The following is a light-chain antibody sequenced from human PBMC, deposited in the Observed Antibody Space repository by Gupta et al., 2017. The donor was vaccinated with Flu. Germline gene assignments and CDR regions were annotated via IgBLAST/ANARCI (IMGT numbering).Light chain of an antibody. CDR2: GAS. CDR1: QSVSSSS. V-gene: IGKV3-20*01. Sequence: GTLSLSPGERATLSCRASQSVSSSSLAWYQQKPGQAPRLLIYGASSRATGIPDRFSGSGSGTDFTLTISRLEPEDFAVYFCQQYDTSPETFGQGTKVEIK. CDR3: QQYDTSPET. J-gene: IGKJ1*01.